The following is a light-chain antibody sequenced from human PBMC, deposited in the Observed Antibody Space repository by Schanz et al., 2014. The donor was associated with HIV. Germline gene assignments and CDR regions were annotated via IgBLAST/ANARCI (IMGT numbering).Light chain of an antibody. CDR1: QAIRDD. CDR2: AAS. V-gene: IGKV1-6*02. J-gene: IGKJ4*01. CDR3: LQDYNYPLT. Sequence: AIQMTQSPSSLSASVGDRVTITCRASQAIRDDVGWYQQRPGRAPRLLISAASTLQSGVPSRFSGRGLGTDFTLTISSLQPEDFATYYCLQDYNYPLTFGGGTKVEIK.